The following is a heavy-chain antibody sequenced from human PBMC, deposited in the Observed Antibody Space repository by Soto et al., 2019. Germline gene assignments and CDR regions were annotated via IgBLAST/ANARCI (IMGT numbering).Heavy chain of an antibody. CDR2: IWYDGSNK. CDR3: ARELGYCSSTSCYKGYYGMDV. V-gene: IGHV3-33*01. J-gene: IGHJ6*02. CDR1: GFTFRSYG. D-gene: IGHD2-2*02. Sequence: PGGSLRLSCAASGFTFRSYGMHWVRRAPGKGLEWVAVIWYDGSNKYYADSVKGRFIISRDNSKNTLYLQMNSLRAEDTAVYYCARELGYCSSTSCYKGYYGMDVWGPGTTVTVSS.